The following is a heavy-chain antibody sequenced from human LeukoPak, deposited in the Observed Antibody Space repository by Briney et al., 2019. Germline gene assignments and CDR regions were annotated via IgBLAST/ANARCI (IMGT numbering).Heavy chain of an antibody. Sequence: GGSLRLSCAASGFTFDDYAMHWVRQAPGKGLEWVSGISWNSGSIGYADSVKGRFTISRVNSENTLYLQMNSLRAEDTAIYYCAKVKEDRYYNSRGFYLDYWGQGTLVTVSS. CDR1: GFTFDDYA. D-gene: IGHD3-22*01. J-gene: IGHJ4*02. CDR3: AKVKEDRYYNSRGFYLDY. V-gene: IGHV3-9*01. CDR2: ISWNSGSI.